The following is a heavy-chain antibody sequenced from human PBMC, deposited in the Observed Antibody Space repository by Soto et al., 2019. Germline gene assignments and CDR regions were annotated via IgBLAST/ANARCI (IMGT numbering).Heavy chain of an antibody. D-gene: IGHD3-9*01. CDR1: GGSIGSYD. CDR2: IYYSGST. V-gene: IGHV4-59*01. CDR3: ARERLYYDILTGYYHYFDY. Sequence: SETLPLTCTVAGGSIGSYDGSWIRQPPGKGLEWIGYIYYSGSTNYNPSLKSRVTISVDTSKNQFSLKLSSVTAADTAVYYCARERLYYDILTGYYHYFDYWGQGTLVTVSS. J-gene: IGHJ4*02.